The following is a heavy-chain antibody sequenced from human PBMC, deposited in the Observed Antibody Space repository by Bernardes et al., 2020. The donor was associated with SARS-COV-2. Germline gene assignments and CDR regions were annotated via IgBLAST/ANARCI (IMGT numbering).Heavy chain of an antibody. V-gene: IGHV1-2*02. D-gene: IGHD2-21*02. CDR2: INPNSGAT. J-gene: IGHJ4*02. Sequence: ASVKVSCKASGYTFSNYFLHWVRQAPGQGLEWMGWINPNSGATKYPQKFQGRITMTRDTSISTAYMELNWLTSDDTAVYYCARVLYFGGNSAYGSWGQGTLVTVSS. CDR3: ARVLYFGGNSAYGS. CDR1: GYTFSNYF.